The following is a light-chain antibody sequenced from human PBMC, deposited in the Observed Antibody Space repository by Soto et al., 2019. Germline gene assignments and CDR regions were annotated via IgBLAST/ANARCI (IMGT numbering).Light chain of an antibody. Sequence: EIVLTQSPATLSLSPGERATLSCRASQSVSRYLAWYQQKPGQAPRLLIYDASNRATGIPARFSGSGSGTDFTLTISSLEPEEFALYYGQQRHNWPLTFGGGTKVEIK. J-gene: IGKJ4*01. CDR2: DAS. V-gene: IGKV3-11*01. CDR3: QQRHNWPLT. CDR1: QSVSRY.